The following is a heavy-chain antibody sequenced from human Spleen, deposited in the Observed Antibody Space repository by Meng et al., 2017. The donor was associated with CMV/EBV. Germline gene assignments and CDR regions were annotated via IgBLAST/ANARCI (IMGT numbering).Heavy chain of an antibody. CDR2: INHSGST. CDR1: GGSFSGYY. Sequence: QVQLQQCGAGLLKPSEPPSLTCAVYGGSFSGYYWSWLRQPPGKGLEWIGEINHSGSTNYNPSLKSRVTISVDTSKNQFSLKLSSVTAADTAVYYCARSGNWNYIPRNWFDPWGQGTLVTVSS. J-gene: IGHJ5*02. D-gene: IGHD1-7*01. V-gene: IGHV4-34*01. CDR3: ARSGNWNYIPRNWFDP.